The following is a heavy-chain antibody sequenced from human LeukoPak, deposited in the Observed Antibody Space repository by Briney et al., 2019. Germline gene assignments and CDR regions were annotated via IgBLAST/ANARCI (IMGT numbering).Heavy chain of an antibody. CDR3: ATWGDWNDVY. CDR1: GFTFRAYG. V-gene: IGHV3-48*04. J-gene: IGHJ4*02. D-gene: IGHD1-1*01. Sequence: GGSLRLSCGASGFTFRAYGMHWVRQAPGKGLEWIAYISSRNNTIYYADSVKGRFTISRDNVKNSLYLQMRSLRAEDTAVYFCATWGDWNDVYWGQRTLVTVSS. CDR2: ISSRNNTI.